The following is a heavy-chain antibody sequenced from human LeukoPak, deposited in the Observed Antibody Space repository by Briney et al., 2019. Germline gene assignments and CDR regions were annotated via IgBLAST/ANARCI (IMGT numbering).Heavy chain of an antibody. J-gene: IGHJ3*02. D-gene: IGHD3-22*01. CDR3: ARRFSSGITRRAFDI. CDR2: IYPGDSDT. Sequence: GESLKISCKGSGYSFTSYWIGWVRQMPGKGLEWMGIIYPGDSDTRYSPSFQGQVTISADKSISTAYLQWSSLKASDTAMYYCARRFSSGITRRAFDIWGQGTMVTVSS. V-gene: IGHV5-51*01. CDR1: GYSFTSYW.